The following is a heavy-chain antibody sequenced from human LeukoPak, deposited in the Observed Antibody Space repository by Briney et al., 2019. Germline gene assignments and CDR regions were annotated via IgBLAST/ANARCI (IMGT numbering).Heavy chain of an antibody. CDR1: GFTFSSYG. CDR3: ATLDLNSITNHYYGMDV. CDR2: ISYDGSNK. D-gene: IGHD3-3*01. J-gene: IGHJ6*02. V-gene: IGHV3-30*03. Sequence: HPGRSLRLSCAASGFTFSSYGMHWVRQAPGKGLEWVAVISYDGSNKYYADSVKGRFTISRDNSKNTLYLQMNSLRAEVTAVYYSATLDLNSITNHYYGMDVWGQGTTVTVSS.